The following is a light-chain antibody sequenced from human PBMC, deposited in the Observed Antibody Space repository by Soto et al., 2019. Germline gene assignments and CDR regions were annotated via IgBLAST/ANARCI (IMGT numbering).Light chain of an antibody. CDR3: QSYDSTLSARYV. V-gene: IGLV1-40*01. CDR1: SSNIGAGYD. CDR2: GNI. Sequence: QSVLTQPPSVSGAPGQRVTISCTGRSSNIGAGYDVHWDQQRPGTAPKLLIFGNINRPTGVPDRFSGSKSGTAASLAITELQAEDEGDYYCQSYDSTLSARYVFGTGTKVTV. J-gene: IGLJ1*01.